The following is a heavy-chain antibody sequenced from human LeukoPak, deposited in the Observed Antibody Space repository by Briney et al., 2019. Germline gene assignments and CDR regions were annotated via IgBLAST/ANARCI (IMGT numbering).Heavy chain of an antibody. V-gene: IGHV3-23*01. D-gene: IGHD3-3*01. CDR3: AKASLPPLEWSHDAFDI. Sequence: PGGSLRLSCAASGFTFSSYAMSWVRQAPGKGLEWVSAISGSGGSTYYADSVKGRFTISRDNSKNTLYLQMNSLRAEDTAVYYCAKASLPPLEWSHDAFDIWGQGTEVTVSS. CDR1: GFTFSSYA. CDR2: ISGSGGST. J-gene: IGHJ3*02.